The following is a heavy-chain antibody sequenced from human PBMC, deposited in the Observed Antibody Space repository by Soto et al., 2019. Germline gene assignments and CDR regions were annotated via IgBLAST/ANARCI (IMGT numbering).Heavy chain of an antibody. V-gene: IGHV1-2*04. CDR3: ARGLLHPVAGTGHYYYGMDV. CDR2: INPNSGGT. Sequence: QVQLVQSGAEVKKPGASVKVSCKASGYTFTGYYMHWVRQAPGQGLEWMGWINPNSGGTNYAQKFQGWVTMTRDTSISTAYMELSRLRSDDTAVYYCARGLLHPVAGTGHYYYGMDVWGQGTTVTVSS. CDR1: GYTFTGYY. D-gene: IGHD6-19*01. J-gene: IGHJ6*02.